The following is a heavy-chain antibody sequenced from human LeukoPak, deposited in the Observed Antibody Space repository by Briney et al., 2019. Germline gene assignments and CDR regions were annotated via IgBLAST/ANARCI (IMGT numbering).Heavy chain of an antibody. V-gene: IGHV1-18*01. Sequence: GGSVNVSCKASGYTFTSYGISWVRQAPRQGLEWMGWISAYNGNTNYAQKLQGGVTMTTDTSTSTAYMELRSLRSDDTAVYYCAREGVAAAGSYFDYWGEGSLVTVSA. CDR3: AREGVAAAGSYFDY. J-gene: IGHJ4*02. CDR1: GYTFTSYG. D-gene: IGHD6-13*01. CDR2: ISAYNGNT.